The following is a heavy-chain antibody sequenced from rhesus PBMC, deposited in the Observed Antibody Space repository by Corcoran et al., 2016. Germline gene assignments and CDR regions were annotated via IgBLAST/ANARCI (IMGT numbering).Heavy chain of an antibody. J-gene: IGHJ4*01. Sequence: EVQLVESGGGLAKPGGSLRLSCAASGLTFSSYWMNWVRQAPGKGREWVSGINSGVGSTYYADSVKGLFTISRDNSKNTRSLQMNILRAEDTAVYYCAKRGSSWSAFDYWGQGVLVTVSS. CDR1: GLTFSSYW. D-gene: IGHD6-13*01. V-gene: IGHV3S25*01. CDR2: INSGVGST. CDR3: AKRGSSWSAFDY.